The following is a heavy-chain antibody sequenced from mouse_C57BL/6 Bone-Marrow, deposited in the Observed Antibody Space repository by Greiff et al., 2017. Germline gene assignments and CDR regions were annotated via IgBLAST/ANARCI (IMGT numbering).Heavy chain of an antibody. J-gene: IGHJ4*01. CDR1: GFNIKDYY. V-gene: IGHV14-2*01. CDR2: IDPADGET. Sequence: EVQLQQPGAELVKPGASVKLSCTASGFNIKDYYMHWVKQRTEQGLEWIGGIDPADGETNYAQKFQGKATITADTSSNTAYLQLSSLTSEDTAVYYCARWGLEWLYYSMDYWGQGTSVTVSA. CDR3: ARWGLEWLYYSMDY.